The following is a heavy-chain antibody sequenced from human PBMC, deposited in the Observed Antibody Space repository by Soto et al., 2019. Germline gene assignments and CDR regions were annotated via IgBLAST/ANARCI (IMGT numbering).Heavy chain of an antibody. Sequence: SVKVSCKASGGTFSSYAISWVRQAPGQGLEWMGGIIPIFGTANYAQKFQGRVTITADESTSTAYMELSSLRSEDTAVYYCASVTTVNPHYYYGMDVWGQGTTVTVSS. J-gene: IGHJ6*02. CDR2: IIPIFGTA. CDR3: ASVTTVNPHYYYGMDV. D-gene: IGHD4-4*01. CDR1: GGTFSSYA. V-gene: IGHV1-69*13.